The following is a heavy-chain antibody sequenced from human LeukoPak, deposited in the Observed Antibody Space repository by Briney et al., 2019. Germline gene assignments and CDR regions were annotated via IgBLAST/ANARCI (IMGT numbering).Heavy chain of an antibody. CDR1: GFTFDDYG. J-gene: IGHJ4*02. CDR3: AKDSSNIMGARLDY. D-gene: IGHD1-26*01. Sequence: GGSLRLSCAASGFTFDDYGMSWVRQAPGKGLEWVSGISASGGSTYYADSVKGRFTISRDNSKNTLFLQMNSLRAEDTAVYYCAKDSSNIMGARLDYWGQGTLVTVSS. CDR2: ISASGGST. V-gene: IGHV3-23*01.